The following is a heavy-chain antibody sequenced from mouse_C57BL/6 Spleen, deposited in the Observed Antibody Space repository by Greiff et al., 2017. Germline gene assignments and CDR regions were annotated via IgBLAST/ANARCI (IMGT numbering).Heavy chain of an antibody. V-gene: IGHV1-81*01. CDR2: IYPRSGNT. CDR1: GYTFTSYG. Sequence: VQLQQSGAELARPGASVKLSCKASGYTFTSYGISWVKQRTGQGLEWIGEIYPRSGNTYYNEKFKGKATLTADKSSSTAYMELRSLTSEDSAVYFCARGGDFYYLDYWGQGTTLTVSS. CDR3: ARGGDFYYLDY. D-gene: IGHD1-1*01. J-gene: IGHJ2*01.